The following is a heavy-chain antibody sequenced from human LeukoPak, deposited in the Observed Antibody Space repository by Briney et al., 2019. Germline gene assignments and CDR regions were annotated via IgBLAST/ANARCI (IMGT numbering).Heavy chain of an antibody. J-gene: IGHJ3*02. CDR1: GYTFTSHD. Sequence: ASVKVSCKASGYTFTSHDVNWLRQATGQGLEWLGWMNPNSGHTGFAQKFQGRVTMTTDTSTSTAYMELRSLRSDDTAVYYCARCEWELLQGAFDIWGQGTMVTVSS. V-gene: IGHV1-8*01. D-gene: IGHD1-26*01. CDR3: ARCEWELLQGAFDI. CDR2: MNPNSGHT.